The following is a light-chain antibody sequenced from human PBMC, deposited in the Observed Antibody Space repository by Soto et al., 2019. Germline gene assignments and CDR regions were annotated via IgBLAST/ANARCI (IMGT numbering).Light chain of an antibody. Sequence: QSVLTQPPSVSAAPGQMVTISCSGSTSNIAYNYVSWYQQLPGTAPKLLIYEVNRRPSGISDRFSASKSGTSATLTITGLQTGDEAHNYCGTWDNSLSVVVFGGGTKLTVL. J-gene: IGLJ3*02. CDR3: GTWDNSLSVVV. CDR1: TSNIAYNY. V-gene: IGLV1-51*01. CDR2: EVN.